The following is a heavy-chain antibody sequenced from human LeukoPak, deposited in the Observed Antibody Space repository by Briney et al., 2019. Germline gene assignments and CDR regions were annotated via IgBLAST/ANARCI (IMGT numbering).Heavy chain of an antibody. CDR1: SGSVSGYY. V-gene: IGHV4-59*02. CDR3: ARGAYCSAQCFYHFDL. Sequence: SETLSLTCTVSSGSVSGYYWSWIRQPPGKGLEWMGYIYYNGNTDSSPSLKSRVTISVDTSRNQFSLNLGSVTAADTAVYYCARGAYCSAQCFYHFDLWGPGALVTVSS. D-gene: IGHD2-15*01. CDR2: IYYNGNT. J-gene: IGHJ4*02.